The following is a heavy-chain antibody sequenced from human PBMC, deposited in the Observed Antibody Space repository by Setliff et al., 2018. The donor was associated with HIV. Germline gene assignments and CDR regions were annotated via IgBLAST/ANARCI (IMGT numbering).Heavy chain of an antibody. CDR2: IYYSGST. J-gene: IGHJ6*03. D-gene: IGHD3-22*01. CDR3: ASSDSPDYYYYYYMDV. Sequence: PSETLSLTCTVSGGSISSAYYYWGWIRQPPGKGLEWIGNIYYSGSTYYNPSLKSRVTMSVDTSKKQISLRLHSVTAADTAVYYCASSDSPDYYYYYYMDVWGKGTTVTVS. V-gene: IGHV4-39*01. CDR1: GGSISSAYYY.